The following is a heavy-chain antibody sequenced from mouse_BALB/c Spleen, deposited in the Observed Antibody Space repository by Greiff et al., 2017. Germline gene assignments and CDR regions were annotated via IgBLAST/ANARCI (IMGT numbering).Heavy chain of an antibody. D-gene: IGHD1-2*01. CDR3: ARHGTTATFAY. CDR2: ISSGGSYT. J-gene: IGHJ3*01. V-gene: IGHV5-6*01. Sequence: VQLQQSGGDLVKPGGSLKLSCAASGFTFSSYGMSWVRQTPDKRLEWVATISSGGSYTYYPDSVKGRFTISRDNAKNTLYLQMSSLKSEDTAMYYCARHGTTATFAYWGQGTLVTVSA. CDR1: GFTFSSYG.